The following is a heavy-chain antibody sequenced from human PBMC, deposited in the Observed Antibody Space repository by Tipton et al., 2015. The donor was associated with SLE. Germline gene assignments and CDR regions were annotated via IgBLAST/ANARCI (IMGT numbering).Heavy chain of an antibody. V-gene: IGHV4-39*07. CDR1: GGSITTISHY. J-gene: IGHJ5*02. D-gene: IGHD1-26*01. Sequence: TLSLTCSVSGGSITTISHYWVWIRQPPGKGLEWIGSISSAGSTYYNPSLRSRITLLVDTSKDQFSLNLTSVTVADTAVYYCARHRSGSSWLDPWGQGTLVTVAS. CDR3: ARHRSGSSWLDP. CDR2: ISSAGST.